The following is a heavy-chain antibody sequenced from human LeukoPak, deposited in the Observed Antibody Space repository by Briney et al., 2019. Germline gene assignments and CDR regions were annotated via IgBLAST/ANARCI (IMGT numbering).Heavy chain of an antibody. CDR2: ITHSGST. CDR3: AKDYTS. J-gene: IGHJ3*01. V-gene: IGHV4-34*01. CDR1: GGSFSGYY. D-gene: IGHD4-11*01. Sequence: SETLSLTCAVYGGSFSGYYWSWIRQPPGKGLEWIGEITHSGSTNYNSSLKSRVTISVDTSKNQFSLKLNSVTAADTAVYYCAKDYTSWGQGTMVTVSS.